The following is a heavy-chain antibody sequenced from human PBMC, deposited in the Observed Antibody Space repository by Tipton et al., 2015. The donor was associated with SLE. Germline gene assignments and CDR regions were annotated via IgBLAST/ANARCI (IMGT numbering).Heavy chain of an antibody. V-gene: IGHV4-39*07. J-gene: IGHJ4*02. D-gene: IGHD7-27*01. CDR2: IYYSGST. CDR1: GGSISSSSYY. CDR3: AHANWGTNFDY. Sequence: TLSLTCTVSGGSISSSSYYWAWIRQPPGKGLEWIGIIYYSGSTYYNPSLESRVTISVDTAKNQFSLKLSSVTAADTAVFYCAHANWGTNFDYWGQGTLVTVSS.